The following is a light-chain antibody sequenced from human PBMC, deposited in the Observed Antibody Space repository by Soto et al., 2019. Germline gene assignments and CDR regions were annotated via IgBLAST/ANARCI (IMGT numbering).Light chain of an antibody. V-gene: IGKV3-15*01. CDR2: VAS. Sequence: EIVLTQSPATLSVSPGERATLSCRASQSVNQKLGWYQQKPGQAPRLLIYVASYRATGIQARFSGSGSGTEYTLTISNLQAEDFAVYYCQQFNNWPHTFGQGTRLEIK. CDR1: QSVNQK. CDR3: QQFNNWPHT. J-gene: IGKJ2*01.